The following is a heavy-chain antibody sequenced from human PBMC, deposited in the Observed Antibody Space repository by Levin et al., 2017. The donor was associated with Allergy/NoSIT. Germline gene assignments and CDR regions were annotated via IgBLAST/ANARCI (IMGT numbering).Heavy chain of an antibody. V-gene: IGHV4-31*03. D-gene: IGHD2-15*01. J-gene: IGHJ3*02. CDR1: GGSISSDNYY. CDR2: IHHSGRA. Sequence: NASETLSLTCTVSGGSISSDNYYWSWIRQHPGKGLEWIGYIHHSGRAFYNPSLKSRVTISVDTSKNQFSLRLYSVTAADTAMYYCAREIIKVVEGGDGFDIWGQGTVVTVSS. CDR3: AREIIKVVEGGDGFDI.